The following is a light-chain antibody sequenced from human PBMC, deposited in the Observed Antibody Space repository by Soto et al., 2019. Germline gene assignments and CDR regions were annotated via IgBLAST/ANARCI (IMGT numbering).Light chain of an antibody. Sequence: QCALTQPASVSGSLGQSITISCTGTRSDVGAYNYVSWYQQHPDKAPKLLIFEVTNRPSGVSGRFSGSKSGITASLSISGLQPEDEADYYCTSYSSSSPVLFGGGTKLTVL. CDR2: EVT. V-gene: IGLV2-14*01. CDR3: TSYSSSSPVL. CDR1: RSDVGAYNY. J-gene: IGLJ2*01.